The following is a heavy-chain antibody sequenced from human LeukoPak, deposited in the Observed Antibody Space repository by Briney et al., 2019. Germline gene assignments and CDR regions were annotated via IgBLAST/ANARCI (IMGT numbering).Heavy chain of an antibody. J-gene: IGHJ4*02. CDR1: GYTFTSYG. CDR3: ARETDILTGSLDY. D-gene: IGHD3-9*01. Sequence: ASVKVSCKASGYTFTSYGISWVRQAPGQGLEWMGIINPSGGSTSYAQKFQGRVTMTRDMSTSTVYMELSSLRSEDTAVYYCARETDILTGSLDYWGQGTLVTVSS. V-gene: IGHV1-46*01. CDR2: INPSGGST.